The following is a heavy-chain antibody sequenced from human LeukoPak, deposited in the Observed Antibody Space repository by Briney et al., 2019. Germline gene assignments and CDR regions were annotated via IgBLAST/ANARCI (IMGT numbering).Heavy chain of an antibody. CDR3: ARVGYDFWSGYYWFDP. D-gene: IGHD3-3*01. J-gene: IGHJ5*02. CDR1: GGSFSGYY. Sequence: SDTLSLTCAVYGGSFSGYYWSWIRQPPGKGLEWIGEINHSGSTNYNPSLKSRVTISVDTSKNQFSLKLSSVTAADTAVYYCARVGYDFWSGYYWFDPWGQGTLVTVSS. CDR2: INHSGST. V-gene: IGHV4-34*01.